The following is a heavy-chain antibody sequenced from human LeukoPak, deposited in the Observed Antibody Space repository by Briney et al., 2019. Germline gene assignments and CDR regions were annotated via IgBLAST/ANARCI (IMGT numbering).Heavy chain of an antibody. CDR2: ISSSSSYI. Sequence: GGSLRLSCAASGFTFSSYSMNWVRQAPGKGLEWVSSISSSSSYIYYADSVKGRFTISRDNAKNPLYLQMNSLRAEDTAVYYCARGYYDSSVPADYWGQGTLVTVSS. D-gene: IGHD3-22*01. CDR3: ARGYYDSSVPADY. CDR1: GFTFSSYS. V-gene: IGHV3-21*04. J-gene: IGHJ4*02.